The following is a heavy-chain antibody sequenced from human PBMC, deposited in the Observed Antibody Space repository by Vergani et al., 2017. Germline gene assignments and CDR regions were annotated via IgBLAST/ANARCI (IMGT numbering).Heavy chain of an antibody. CDR3: ARVVSTLGYYYYYMDV. V-gene: IGHV3-53*01. D-gene: IGHD3-16*01. CDR1: GFTVSSNY. Sequence: EVQLVESGGGLIQPGGSLRLSCAASGFTVSSNYMSWVRQAPGKGLEWVSVIYSGGSTYYADSVKGRFTISRGNSKNTLYLQMNSLRAEDTAVYYCARVVSTLGYYYYYMDVWGKGTTVTVSS. CDR2: IYSGGST. J-gene: IGHJ6*03.